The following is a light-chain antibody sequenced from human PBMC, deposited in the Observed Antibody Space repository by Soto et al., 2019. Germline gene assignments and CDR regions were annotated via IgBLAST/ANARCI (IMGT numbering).Light chain of an antibody. V-gene: IGKV1-39*01. CDR3: QQSYRTPRT. CDR1: QSISNY. CDR2: AES. J-gene: IGKJ1*01. Sequence: DIQMTQSPSSLSASVGDRVTITCRASQSISNYLNWYQQKPGKAPKLLIYAESTLQSGVPSRFSGSGSGTDFTLTISSLQPEDFATYYCQQSYRTPRTFGQGTKVEIK.